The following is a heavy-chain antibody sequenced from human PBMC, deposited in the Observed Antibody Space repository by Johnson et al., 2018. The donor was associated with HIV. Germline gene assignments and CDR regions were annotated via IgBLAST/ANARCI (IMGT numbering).Heavy chain of an antibody. Sequence: VQLVESGGGLVKPGGSLRLSCAASGFTFSNAWMSWVRQAPGKGLEWVGRIKSKTDGGTTDYAAPVKGRFTISRDDSKNTLYLQMNSLKTEDTAVYYCTTDGGWVLLLGAFDIWGQGTMVTVSS. J-gene: IGHJ3*02. CDR1: GFTFSNAW. D-gene: IGHD1-26*01. CDR2: IKSKTDGGTT. CDR3: TTDGGWVLLLGAFDI. V-gene: IGHV3-15*01.